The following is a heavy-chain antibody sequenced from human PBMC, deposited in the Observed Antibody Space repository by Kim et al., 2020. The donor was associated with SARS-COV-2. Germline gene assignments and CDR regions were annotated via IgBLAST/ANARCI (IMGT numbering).Heavy chain of an antibody. D-gene: IGHD3-22*01. CDR3: AREGYYYDSSGSPPGAFDI. CDR1: GFTFSSYS. J-gene: IGHJ3*02. Sequence: GGSLRLSCAASGFTFSSYSMNWVRQAPGKGLEWVSSISSSSSYIYYADSVKGRFTISRDNAKNSLYLQMNSLRAEDTAVYYCAREGYYYDSSGSPPGAFDIWGQGTMVTVSS. CDR2: ISSSSSYI. V-gene: IGHV3-21*01.